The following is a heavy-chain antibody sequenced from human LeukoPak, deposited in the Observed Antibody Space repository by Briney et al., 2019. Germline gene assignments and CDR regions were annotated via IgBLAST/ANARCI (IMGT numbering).Heavy chain of an antibody. J-gene: IGHJ4*02. V-gene: IGHV4-59*08. CDR3: ARRSAFWIDY. CDR1: GGSISSYY. CDR2: IYYSGST. Sequence: PSETLSLTCTVSGGSISSYYWSWIRQPPGKGLEWIEYIYYSGSTNYNPSLKSRVTISVDTSKNQFSLKLSSVTAADTAVYYCARRSAFWIDYWGQGTLVTVSS. D-gene: IGHD3-3*01.